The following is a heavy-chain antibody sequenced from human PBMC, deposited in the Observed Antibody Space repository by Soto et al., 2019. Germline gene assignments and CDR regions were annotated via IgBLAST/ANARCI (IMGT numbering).Heavy chain of an antibody. D-gene: IGHD6-19*01. V-gene: IGHV3-23*01. CDR1: GFTFSSYA. J-gene: IGHJ4*02. CDR3: AKDDRVVAVAGDFDY. Sequence: LRLSCAASGFTFSSYAMSWARQAPGKGLEWVSAISGSGGSTYYADSVKGRFTISRDNSKNTLYLQMNSLRAEDTAVYYCAKDDRVVAVAGDFDYWGQGTLVTVSS. CDR2: ISGSGGST.